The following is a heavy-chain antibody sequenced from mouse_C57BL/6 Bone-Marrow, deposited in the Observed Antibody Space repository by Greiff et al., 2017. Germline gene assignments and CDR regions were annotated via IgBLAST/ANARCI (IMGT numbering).Heavy chain of an antibody. Sequence: EVKVVESGGGLVKPGGSLKLSCVASGFTFSSYAMSWVRQTPEKRLEWVATISDGGSYTYYPDSVKGRFTISRDNAKNTLYLQMSSLKSEDTAMYYCARRWLPHYYAMDYWGQGTSVTVSS. D-gene: IGHD2-2*01. J-gene: IGHJ4*01. CDR1: GFTFSSYA. V-gene: IGHV5-6*03. CDR2: ISDGGSYT. CDR3: ARRWLPHYYAMDY.